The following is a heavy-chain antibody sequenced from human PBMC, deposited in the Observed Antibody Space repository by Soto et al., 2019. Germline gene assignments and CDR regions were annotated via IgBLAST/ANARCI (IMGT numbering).Heavy chain of an antibody. J-gene: IGHJ5*02. CDR3: ARIATTGRGPWFDP. CDR2: ISHSGSA. Sequence: SETLCLTCSVSGGSISSGDYYWSWIRQPPGKGLEWIGYISHSGSAYYNPSLKSRVTMSVDTSQNQFYLDLSSVTAVDTAVYYCARIATTGRGPWFDPWGQGTLVTVSS. CDR1: GGSISSGDYY. D-gene: IGHD6-13*01. V-gene: IGHV4-30-4*01.